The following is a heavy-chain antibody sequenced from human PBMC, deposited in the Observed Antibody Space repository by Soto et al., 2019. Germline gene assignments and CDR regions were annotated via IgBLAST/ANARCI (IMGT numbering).Heavy chain of an antibody. CDR1: GYTFTGYY. D-gene: IGHD7-27*01. J-gene: IGHJ4*02. CDR2: INPNSGGT. V-gene: IGHV1-2*04. CDR3: ARPANWGLYYFDY. Sequence: ASVKVSCKASGYTFTGYYMHWVRQAPGQGLEWMGWINPNSGGTNYAQKFQGWVTMTRDTSISTAYMELSRLRSDDTAVYYCARPANWGLYYFDYWGQGTLVTVSS.